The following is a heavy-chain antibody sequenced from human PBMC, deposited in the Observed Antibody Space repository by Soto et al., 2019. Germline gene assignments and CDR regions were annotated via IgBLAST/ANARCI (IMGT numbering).Heavy chain of an antibody. Sequence: ESGGGLVQPGGSLRLSCAASGFTFSTYSMNWVRQAPGKGLEWVSYISTRSSNIYYADSVKGRFTTSRDNVKNSLFLQMNSLRDEDTPVYYCAREVRGGDSNPDYWGQGTLVIVST. CDR1: GFTFSTYS. J-gene: IGHJ4*02. CDR2: ISTRSSNI. V-gene: IGHV3-48*02. D-gene: IGHD2-21*02. CDR3: AREVRGGDSNPDY.